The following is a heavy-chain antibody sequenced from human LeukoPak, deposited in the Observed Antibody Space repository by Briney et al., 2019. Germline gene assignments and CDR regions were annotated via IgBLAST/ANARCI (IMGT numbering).Heavy chain of an antibody. D-gene: IGHD2-15*01. CDR3: ATTLGYCSGGSCFVTYFDY. J-gene: IGHJ4*02. V-gene: IGHV3-66*01. CDR2: IYTGGST. CDR1: GFSVSRNY. Sequence: GGSLRLSCAASGFSVSRNYMSWVRQAPGKGLEWVSVIYTGGSTYYADSVKGRFTISRDNSKNTLYLQMGSLRPEDMAVYYCATTLGYCSGGSCFVTYFDYWGQGTLVTVSS.